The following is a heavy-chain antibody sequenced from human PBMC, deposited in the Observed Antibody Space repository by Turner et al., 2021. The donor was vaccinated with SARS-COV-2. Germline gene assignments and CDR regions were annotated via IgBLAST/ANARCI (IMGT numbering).Heavy chain of an antibody. V-gene: IGHV4-39*01. Sequence: QLQLQESGPGLVKPSEPLSLTCPFPGGSISSSTYYWGWIRQPPGKGLEWIGSIYYSGITYYNPSLKSRVTISVDTSKNQFSLKLSSVTAADTAVYYCARLMDTAMDYYGMDVWGQGTTVTVSS. CDR1: GGSISSSTYY. J-gene: IGHJ6*02. CDR3: ARLMDTAMDYYGMDV. D-gene: IGHD5-18*01. CDR2: IYYSGIT.